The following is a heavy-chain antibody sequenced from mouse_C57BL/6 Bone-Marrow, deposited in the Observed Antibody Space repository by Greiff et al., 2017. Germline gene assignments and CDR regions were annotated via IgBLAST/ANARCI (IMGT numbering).Heavy chain of an antibody. CDR1: GFTFSDYY. D-gene: IGHD1-1*01. V-gene: IGHV5-16*01. CDR3: ARGDYYGSSYVFDY. CDR2: INYDGSST. Sequence: EVMLVESEGGLVQPGSSMKLSCTASGFTFSDYYMAWVRQVPEKGLEWVANINYDGSSTYYLDSLKSRFIISRGNAKNILYLQMSSLKSEDTATYYCARGDYYGSSYVFDYWGQGTTLTVSS. J-gene: IGHJ2*01.